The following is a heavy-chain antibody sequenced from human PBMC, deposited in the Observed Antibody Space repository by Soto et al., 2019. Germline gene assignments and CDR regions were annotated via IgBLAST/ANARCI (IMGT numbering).Heavy chain of an antibody. Sequence: GGSLSLSCAASGFTFSSYTMRWVRQAPGKGLEWVSTISGSGGDTYYADSVKGRFTISRDNSKNTLYLPLNSLRAEDTAIYYCAKYYYDSSSSRGASDIWGQGTMVTVSS. D-gene: IGHD3-22*01. V-gene: IGHV3-23*01. CDR2: ISGSGGDT. CDR3: AKYYYDSSSSRGASDI. CDR1: GFTFSSYT. J-gene: IGHJ3*02.